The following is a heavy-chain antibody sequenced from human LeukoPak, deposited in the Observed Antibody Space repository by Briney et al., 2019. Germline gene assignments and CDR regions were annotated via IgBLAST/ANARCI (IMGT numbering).Heavy chain of an antibody. CDR3: ARVVPAGYCSGGSCYPSHIDY. CDR1: GGSISSYY. CDR2: IYTSGST. J-gene: IGHJ4*02. Sequence: SETLSLTCTVSGGSISSYYWSWIWQPAGKGLEWIGRIYTSGSTNYNPSLKSRVTISVDTSKNQFSLKLSSVTAADTAVYYCARVVPAGYCSGGSCYPSHIDYWGQGTLVTVSS. D-gene: IGHD2-15*01. V-gene: IGHV4-4*07.